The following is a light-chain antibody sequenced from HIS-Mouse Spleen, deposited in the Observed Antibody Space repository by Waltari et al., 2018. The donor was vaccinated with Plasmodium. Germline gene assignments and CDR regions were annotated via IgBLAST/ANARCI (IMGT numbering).Light chain of an antibody. CDR1: GLRSYY. J-gene: IGLJ1*01. CDR3: NSRDSSGNHLV. V-gene: IGLV3-19*01. Sequence: SSELTQDPAVSVALGQTVRITCQGDGLRSYYASWYQQKPGQAPLLVIYGKNNRPSGIPDRFSGSSSGNTASLTITGAQAEDEADYYCNSRDSSGNHLVFGTGTKVTVL. CDR2: GKN.